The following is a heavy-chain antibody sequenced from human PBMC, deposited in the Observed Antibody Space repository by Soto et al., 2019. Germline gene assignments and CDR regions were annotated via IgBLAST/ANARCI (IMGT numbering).Heavy chain of an antibody. V-gene: IGHV4-30-4*01. Sequence: SETLCLTCTVSWGSISSGGYYRSWIRQPPGKGLEWIGYIYYSGSTYYNPSLKSRVTISVDTSKNQFSLKLSSVTAADTAVYYCARGRITMIDIAFDIWGQGTMVTVSS. J-gene: IGHJ3*02. CDR1: WGSISSGGYY. D-gene: IGHD3-22*01. CDR3: ARGRITMIDIAFDI. CDR2: IYYSGST.